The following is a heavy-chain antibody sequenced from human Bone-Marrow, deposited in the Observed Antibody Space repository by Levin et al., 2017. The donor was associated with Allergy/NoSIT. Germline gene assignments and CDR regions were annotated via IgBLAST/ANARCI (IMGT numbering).Heavy chain of an antibody. V-gene: IGHV1-69*02. CDR2: IIPILGIA. D-gene: IGHD3-10*01. J-gene: IGHJ4*02. CDR1: GGTFSSYT. Sequence: ASVKVSCKASGGTFSSYTISWVRQAPGQGLEWMGRIIPILGIANYAQKFQGRVTITADKSTSTAYMELSSLRSEDTAVYYCARAWDPMVRGVSLFDYWGQGTLVTVSS. CDR3: ARAWDPMVRGVSLFDY.